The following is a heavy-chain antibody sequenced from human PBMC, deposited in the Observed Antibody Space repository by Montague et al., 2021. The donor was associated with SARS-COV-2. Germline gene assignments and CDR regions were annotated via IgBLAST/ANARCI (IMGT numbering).Heavy chain of an antibody. Sequence: SETLSLTCTVSGGSISSYYWSWIRQPPGKGLEWIGYIYYSGSTNYNSSPRSRVTISVDTSKYQFSLKLSSVTAADTAVYYCASGSGWMGNAFDIWGQGTMVTVSS. CDR1: GGSISSYY. CDR3: ASGSGWMGNAFDI. D-gene: IGHD6-19*01. J-gene: IGHJ3*02. V-gene: IGHV4-59*01. CDR2: IYYSGST.